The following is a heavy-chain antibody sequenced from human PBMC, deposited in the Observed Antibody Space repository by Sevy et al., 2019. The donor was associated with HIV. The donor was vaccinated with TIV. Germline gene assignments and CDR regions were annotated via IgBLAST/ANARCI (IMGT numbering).Heavy chain of an antibody. V-gene: IGHV3-21*01. CDR3: ARVGGDYDYVWGNFRSSSDY. CDR2: ISSGSSDI. J-gene: IGHJ4*02. Sequence: GGSLRLSCEASGFPFGSYTMTWVRQAPGKGLQWVASISSGSSDIHYAGSVKGRFTISRDNAKHPLGLQMNSLRAEDTAVYYCARVGGDYDYVWGNFRSSSDYWGQGTPVTVSS. CDR1: GFPFGSYT. D-gene: IGHD3-16*02.